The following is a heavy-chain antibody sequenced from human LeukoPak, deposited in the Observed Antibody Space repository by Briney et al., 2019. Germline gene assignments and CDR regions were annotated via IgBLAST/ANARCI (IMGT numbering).Heavy chain of an antibody. CDR2: IKSDGKT. CDR1: GFTFSSYW. D-gene: IGHD3-22*01. Sequence: GGSLRLSCAASGFTFSSYWMHWVRQAPGKGLVWVSRIKSDGKTNYADSVKGRFTISRDNAKNTVSLQMNSLRAEDTGVYYCARAPSQIGGYYPEYFRHWGQGTLVTVSS. J-gene: IGHJ1*01. CDR3: ARAPSQIGGYYPEYFRH. V-gene: IGHV3-74*01.